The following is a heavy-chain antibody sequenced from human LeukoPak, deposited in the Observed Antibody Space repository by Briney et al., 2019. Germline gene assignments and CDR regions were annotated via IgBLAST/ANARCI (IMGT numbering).Heavy chain of an antibody. V-gene: IGHV4-59*01. CDR3: ARGGSRVTTINILDY. CDR1: GGSISSYY. Sequence: PSETLSLTCTVSGGSISSYYWSWIRQPPGKGLEWIGYIYYSGSTNYNPSLKSRVTILVDTSKNQFSLKLSSVTAADTAVYYCARGGSRVTTINILDYWGQGTLVTVSS. J-gene: IGHJ4*02. CDR2: IYYSGST. D-gene: IGHD5-24*01.